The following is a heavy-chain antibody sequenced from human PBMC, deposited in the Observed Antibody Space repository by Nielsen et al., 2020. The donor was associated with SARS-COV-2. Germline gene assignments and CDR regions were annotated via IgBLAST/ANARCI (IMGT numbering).Heavy chain of an antibody. D-gene: IGHD2-2*02. V-gene: IGHV3-33*01. CDR2: IWYDGSNK. J-gene: IGHJ6*03. CDR3: ARAGVVVVPAAIRYYYYYMDV. Sequence: WIRQPPGKGLGWVAVIWYDGSNKYYADFVKGRFTISRDNSKNTLYLQMNSLRAEDTAVYYCARAGVVVVPAAIRYYYYYMDVWGKGTTVTVSS.